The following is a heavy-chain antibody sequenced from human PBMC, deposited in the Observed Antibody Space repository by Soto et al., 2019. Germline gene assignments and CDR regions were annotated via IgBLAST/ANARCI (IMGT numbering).Heavy chain of an antibody. CDR3: AKKVNSGSGSQFFDY. CDR2: FRSGGDVDTT. D-gene: IGHD3-10*01. J-gene: IGHJ4*02. CDR1: GFTFSSYS. V-gene: IGHV3-23*01. Sequence: EVQLLESGGGLVQPGGSLRLSCAASGFTFSSYSMSWVRQAPGKGLEWGSGFRSGGDVDTTYYADSVRGRFTISRDNSKNTRVLQMNSLRAEDTAIYYCAKKVNSGSGSQFFDYWGQGTLVTVSS.